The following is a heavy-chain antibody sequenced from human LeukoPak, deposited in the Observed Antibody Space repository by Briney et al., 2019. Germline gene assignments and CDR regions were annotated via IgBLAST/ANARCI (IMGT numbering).Heavy chain of an antibody. J-gene: IGHJ4*02. CDR1: GGSISSSSYY. V-gene: IGHV4-39*01. D-gene: IGHD3-16*01. CDR3: ARFPLGRGNIWVYFDY. CDR2: IYYSGST. Sequence: SETLSLTCTVSGGSISSSSYYWGWIRQPPGKGLEWIGRIYYSGSTYYNPSLKSRVTISVDTSKNQFSLKLSSVTAADTAVYYCARFPLGRGNIWVYFDYWGQGTLVTVSS.